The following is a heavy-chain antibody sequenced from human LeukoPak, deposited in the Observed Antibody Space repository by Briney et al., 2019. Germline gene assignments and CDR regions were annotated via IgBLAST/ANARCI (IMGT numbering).Heavy chain of an antibody. CDR3: ARGNVYYDFWSGYPPLEY. D-gene: IGHD3-3*01. J-gene: IGHJ4*02. Sequence: ASVKVSCKASGYSFTGYYFHWVRQAPGQGLEWMGWINPNSGATNCAQKFQDWVTLTRDTSISTAYMELSRLRSEDTAVYYCARGNVYYDFWSGYPPLEYWGQGTLVTVSS. CDR2: INPNSGAT. CDR1: GYSFTGYY. V-gene: IGHV1-2*04.